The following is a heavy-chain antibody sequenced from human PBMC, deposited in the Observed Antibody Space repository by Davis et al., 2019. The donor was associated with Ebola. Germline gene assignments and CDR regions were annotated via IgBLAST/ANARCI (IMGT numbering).Heavy chain of an antibody. Sequence: MPSETLSLTCAVYGGSFSGYYWSWIRQPPGQGLEWIGEINHSGSTNYNPSLKSRVTISVDTSKNQFSLELSSVTAADTAVYYCARRHSSGYYGGGDGDWYFDLWGRGTLVTVSS. D-gene: IGHD3-22*01. CDR3: ARRHSSGYYGGGDGDWYFDL. J-gene: IGHJ2*01. CDR1: GGSFSGYY. V-gene: IGHV4-34*01. CDR2: INHSGST.